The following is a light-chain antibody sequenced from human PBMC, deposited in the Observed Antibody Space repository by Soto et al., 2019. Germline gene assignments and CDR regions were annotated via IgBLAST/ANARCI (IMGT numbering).Light chain of an antibody. J-gene: IGKJ1*01. V-gene: IGKV3-20*01. CDR1: QSVSSSY. Sequence: ETVLTQSPGTLSLSPGERATLSCRASQSVSSSYLSWYQQKPGQAPRLLIYDASSRATGIPDRFSGSGSGTDFTLSISRLEPEKFAVYYCQQYVRSPPSWTFGQGTKVEIK. CDR3: QQYVRSPPSWT. CDR2: DAS.